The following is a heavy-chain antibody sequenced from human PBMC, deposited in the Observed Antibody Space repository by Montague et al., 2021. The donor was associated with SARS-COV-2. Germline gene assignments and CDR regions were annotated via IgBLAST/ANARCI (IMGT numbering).Heavy chain of an antibody. V-gene: IGHV4-59*01. J-gene: IGHJ6*02. CDR1: GGSISNYY. D-gene: IGHD3-3*01. CDR3: ARARGGTILGVIGACYGMDI. CDR2: MYYSGST. Sequence: SETLSLTCTVSGGSISNYYWSWIRQSPGKGLEWIAYMYYSGSTKYNPSLKSRATISVDTSKNQFSLTLSSMTAADTAVYYCARARGGTILGVIGACYGMDIWGQGTTVTVS.